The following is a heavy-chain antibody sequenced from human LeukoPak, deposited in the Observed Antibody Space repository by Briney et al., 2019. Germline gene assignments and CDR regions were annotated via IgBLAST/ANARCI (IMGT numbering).Heavy chain of an antibody. CDR1: GYTFTGYY. CDR3: VREGSSWSY. CDR2: INPNSGDI. V-gene: IGHV1-2*06. Sequence: ASVKVSCKASGYTFTGYYMQWLRQAPGQGLEWMGRINPNSGDIDYAQKFQGRVTMTRDTSISTGYMELSSLTSDHTAVYYCVREGSSWSYWGQGTLVTVPS. D-gene: IGHD6-13*01. J-gene: IGHJ4*02.